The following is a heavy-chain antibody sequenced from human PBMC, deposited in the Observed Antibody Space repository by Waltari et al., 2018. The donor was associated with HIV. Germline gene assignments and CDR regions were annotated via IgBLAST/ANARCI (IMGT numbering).Heavy chain of an antibody. J-gene: IGHJ4*02. D-gene: IGHD7-27*01. Sequence: EVQLLESGGCWVQPGGSLRLSCAGSGLTSSSYAMSWVRQAPAKGVEWGSASSGSGGSTYYGDSVKSRFTISRDNSKDTLYLQMNSLRAEDTAVYYCAKEVTGPVDWGQGTLGTVSS. V-gene: IGHV3-23*01. CDR3: AKEVTGPVD. CDR1: GLTSSSYA. CDR2: SSGSGGST.